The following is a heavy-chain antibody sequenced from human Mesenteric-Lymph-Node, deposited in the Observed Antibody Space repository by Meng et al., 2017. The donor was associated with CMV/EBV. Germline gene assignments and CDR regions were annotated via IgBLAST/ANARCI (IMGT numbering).Heavy chain of an antibody. V-gene: IGHV4-34*01. Sequence: SETLSLTCAVYGGSFSGYYWSWIRQPPGKGLEWIGSIYYSGSTYYNPSLKSRVTISVDTSKNQFSLKLSSVTAADTAVYYCARDGWELLRGGYYYYYGMDVWGQGTTVTVSS. CDR2: IYYSGST. J-gene: IGHJ6*02. D-gene: IGHD1-26*01. CDR1: GGSFSGYY. CDR3: ARDGWELLRGGYYYYYGMDV.